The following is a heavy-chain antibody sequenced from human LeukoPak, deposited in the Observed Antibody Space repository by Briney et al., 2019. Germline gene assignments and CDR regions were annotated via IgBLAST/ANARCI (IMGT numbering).Heavy chain of an antibody. J-gene: IGHJ4*02. Sequence: PRGSLRLSCASSGFTVSSSYMTWVRQAPGKGLEFVSLIYSVGGTGYADSVKGRFTISRDNSKNTLYLQMNSLRADDTAVYYCARGYCVSGNWWGQGTLVTVSS. CDR2: IYSVGGT. V-gene: IGHV3-53*01. CDR1: GFTVSSSY. CDR3: ARGYCVSGNW. D-gene: IGHD3-10*01.